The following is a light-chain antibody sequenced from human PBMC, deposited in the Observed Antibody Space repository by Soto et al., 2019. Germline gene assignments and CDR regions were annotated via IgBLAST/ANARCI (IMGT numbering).Light chain of an antibody. V-gene: IGKV4-1*01. Sequence: DSVITQYPDALAVSLGERATINFKSSQRFLYGSNNKNYLAWYQRKPGQPPKLLMYWASSRESGVPDLFSGSGSWTYFTLTIDSLQDEDVAVYYCQQYYSTPLTFGGGTKVKIK. CDR3: QQYYSTPLT. J-gene: IGKJ4*01. CDR2: WAS. CDR1: QRFLYGSNNKNY.